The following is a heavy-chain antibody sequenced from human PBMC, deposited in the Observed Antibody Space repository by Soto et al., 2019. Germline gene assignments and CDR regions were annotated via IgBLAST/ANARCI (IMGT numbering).Heavy chain of an antibody. CDR1: GFTFSSYA. CDR2: ISGSGRST. D-gene: IGHD3-10*01. J-gene: IGHJ6*02. V-gene: IGHV3-23*01. Sequence: EVQLLESGGGLVQPGGSLRLSCAASGFTFSSYAMSWVRQPPGKGLEWVSVISGSGRSTYYADSVKGRFTISRDNSKNTLYPQMNSLRADDTAVYYCAKGTWSSDYYYYGMDVWGQGTTVTVSS. CDR3: AKGTWSSDYYYYGMDV.